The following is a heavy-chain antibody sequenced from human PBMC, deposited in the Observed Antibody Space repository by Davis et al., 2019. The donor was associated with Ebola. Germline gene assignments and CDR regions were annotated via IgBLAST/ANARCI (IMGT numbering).Heavy chain of an antibody. CDR1: GFIFGDYD. D-gene: IGHD4-17*01. Sequence: SLKISCAGPGFIFGDYDMHWVRQAPGKGLEWVSGITRKSDRVDYADSVKGRFSISRDNAKESLYLQMDSLRPEDTALYYCAQNSHGDYTLGYWGEGPLVTVSS. CDR3: AQNSHGDYTLGY. CDR2: ITRKSDRV. J-gene: IGHJ4*02. V-gene: IGHV3-9*01.